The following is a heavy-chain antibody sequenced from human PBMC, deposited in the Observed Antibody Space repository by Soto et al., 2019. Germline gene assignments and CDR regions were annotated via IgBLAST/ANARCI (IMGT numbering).Heavy chain of an antibody. Sequence: PSETLSLTCTVSGGSISSGGYYWSWIRRHPGKGLEWIGYIYYSGSTYYNPSLKSRVTISVDTSKNQFSLKLSSVTAADTAVYYCARDSRLRRVESAFDIWGQGTMVTVSS. CDR2: IYYSGST. J-gene: IGHJ3*02. CDR1: GGSISSGGYY. D-gene: IGHD5-12*01. V-gene: IGHV4-31*03. CDR3: ARDSRLRRVESAFDI.